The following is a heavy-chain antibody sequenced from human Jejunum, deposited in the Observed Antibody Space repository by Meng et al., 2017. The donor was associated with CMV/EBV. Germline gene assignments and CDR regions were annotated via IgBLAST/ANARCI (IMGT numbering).Heavy chain of an antibody. Sequence: LSSYAGCWVRKAQGKGVEWVSGMRGGEISRYYADAVKGRFTISRDNSKNTVYLQMTSLRAEDTAVYYCAKHDHYDSSGYSVLGAFDVWGHGTMVTVSS. CDR1: LSSYA. J-gene: IGHJ3*01. CDR2: MRGGEISR. V-gene: IGHV3-23*01. CDR3: AKHDHYDSSGYSVLGAFDV. D-gene: IGHD3-22*01.